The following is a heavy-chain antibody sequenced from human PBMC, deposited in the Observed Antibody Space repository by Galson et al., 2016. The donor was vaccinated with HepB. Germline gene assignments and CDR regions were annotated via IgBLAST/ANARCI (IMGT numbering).Heavy chain of an antibody. J-gene: IGHJ4*02. Sequence: SLRLSCAASGFTFSSYGMHWVRQAPGKGLEWVAVIWYDGSTKYYADSVKGRFTISRDNSKNTLFLQMNSLRAEDTAVYYCAREKDSSSWYNFYYWGQGTLVTVSS. CDR2: IWYDGSTK. D-gene: IGHD6-13*01. CDR1: GFTFSSYG. V-gene: IGHV3-33*01. CDR3: AREKDSSSWYNFYY.